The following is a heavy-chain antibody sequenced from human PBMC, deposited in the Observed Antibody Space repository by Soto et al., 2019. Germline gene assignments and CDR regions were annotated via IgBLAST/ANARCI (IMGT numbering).Heavy chain of an antibody. Sequence: SETLSLTCAVYGGSFSGYYWSWIRQPPGKGLEWIGEINHSGSTNYNPSLKSRVTISVDTSKNQFSLKLSSVTAADTAVYYCARSPRGYRLLFWFDPWGQGTLVTVSS. V-gene: IGHV4-34*01. CDR1: GGSFSGYY. J-gene: IGHJ5*02. CDR2: INHSGST. CDR3: ARSPRGYRLLFWFDP. D-gene: IGHD5-18*01.